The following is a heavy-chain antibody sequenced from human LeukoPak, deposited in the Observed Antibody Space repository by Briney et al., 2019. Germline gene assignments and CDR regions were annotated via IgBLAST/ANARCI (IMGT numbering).Heavy chain of an antibody. V-gene: IGHV3-11*01. CDR3: ARDMFTAMVTWGGFDP. J-gene: IGHJ5*02. Sequence: PGGSLRLYCAASGFTFSDYYMSWLRQAPGKGLEWVSYISSSGSTIYYADSVKGRFTISRDNAKNSLYLQMNSLRAEDTAVYYCARDMFTAMVTWGGFDPWGQGTLVTVSS. CDR2: ISSSGSTI. CDR1: GFTFSDYY. D-gene: IGHD5-18*01.